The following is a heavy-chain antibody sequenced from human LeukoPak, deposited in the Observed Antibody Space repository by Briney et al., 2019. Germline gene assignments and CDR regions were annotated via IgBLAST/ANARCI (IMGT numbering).Heavy chain of an antibody. V-gene: IGHV3-7*01. CDR3: ARGGGLTDY. CDR1: GFLFSSYW. CDR2: ISYDGSEK. J-gene: IGHJ4*02. Sequence: GGSLRLSCAASGFLFSSYWMSWVRQAPGKGLEWVANISYDGSEKHFVDSVRGRFTISRDNAKNSLYLQMNSLRVEDTAIYYCARGGGLTDYWGQGTLVTVSS. D-gene: IGHD3-16*01.